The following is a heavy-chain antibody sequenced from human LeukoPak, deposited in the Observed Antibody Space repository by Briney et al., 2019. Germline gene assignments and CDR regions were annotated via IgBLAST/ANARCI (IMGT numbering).Heavy chain of an antibody. D-gene: IGHD5-18*01. CDR1: GYSFTSYW. CDR3: ARTLFGRGWIQLWSFDY. Sequence: GESLKISCKGSGYSFTSYWIGWVRQLPGKGMEWMGIIYPGDSDTRYSPSFQGQVTISADKSISTAYLQWSSLKASDTAMYYCARTLFGRGWIQLWSFDYWGQGTLVTVSS. CDR2: IYPGDSDT. V-gene: IGHV5-51*01. J-gene: IGHJ4*02.